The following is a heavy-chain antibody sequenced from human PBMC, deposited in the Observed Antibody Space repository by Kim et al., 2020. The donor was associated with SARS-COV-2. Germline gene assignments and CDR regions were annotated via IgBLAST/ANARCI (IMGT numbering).Heavy chain of an antibody. V-gene: IGHV4-34*01. CDR1: GGSFSGYY. D-gene: IGHD5-18*01. CDR3: ARADVDTAMPYYFDY. J-gene: IGHJ4*02. CDR2: INHSGST. Sequence: SETLSLTCAVYGGSFSGYYWSWIRQPPGKGLEWIGEINHSGSTNYNPSLKSRVTISVDTSKNQFSLKLSSVTAADTAVYYCARADVDTAMPYYFDYWGQGTLVTVSS.